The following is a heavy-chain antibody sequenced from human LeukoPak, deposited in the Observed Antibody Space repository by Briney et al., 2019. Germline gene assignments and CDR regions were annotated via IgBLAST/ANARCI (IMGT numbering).Heavy chain of an antibody. V-gene: IGHV1-69*13. D-gene: IGHD6-6*01. CDR1: GGTFSSYA. Sequence: GASVKVSCKASGGTFSSYAISWVRQAPGQGLEWMGGIIPIFGTANYAQKFQGRVTITADESTSTAYMELSSLRFEDTAVYYCARSRWAARLIYFDYWGQGTLVTVSS. CDR2: IIPIFGTA. J-gene: IGHJ4*02. CDR3: ARSRWAARLIYFDY.